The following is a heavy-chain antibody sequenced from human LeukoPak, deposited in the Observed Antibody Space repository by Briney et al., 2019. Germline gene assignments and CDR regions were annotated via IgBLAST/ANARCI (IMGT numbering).Heavy chain of an antibody. CDR1: GFTLSRYS. CDR3: VRVALYFYDSESYYFFEH. D-gene: IGHD3-10*01. J-gene: IGHJ4*02. CDR2: ISSGSSYI. V-gene: IGHV3-21*01. Sequence: PGGSLRLSCAASGFTLSRYSMNWVRQAPGKGLEWVSSISSGSSYIYYAGSVKGRFTISRDNAKNSLYLQMNTLRVEDTAIYYCVRVALYFYDSESYYFFEHWGQGTPVTASS.